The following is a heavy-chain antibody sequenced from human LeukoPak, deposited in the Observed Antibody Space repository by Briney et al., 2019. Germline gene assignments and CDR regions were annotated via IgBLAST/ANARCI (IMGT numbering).Heavy chain of an antibody. CDR1: GFTFSDYY. CDR3: ASPLQLWLFGQAVEY. D-gene: IGHD5-18*01. Sequence: GGSLRLSCAASGFTFSDYYMSWIRQAPGKGLEWVSYISSSGSTIYYADSVKGRFTISRDNAKNSLYLQMNSLSAEDTAVYYCASPLQLWLFGQAVEYWGQGTLVTVSS. V-gene: IGHV3-11*01. CDR2: ISSSGSTI. J-gene: IGHJ4*02.